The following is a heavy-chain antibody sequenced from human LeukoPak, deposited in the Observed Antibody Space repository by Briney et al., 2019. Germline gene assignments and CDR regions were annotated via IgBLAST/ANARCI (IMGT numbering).Heavy chain of an antibody. V-gene: IGHV4-31*03. Sequence: PSQTLSLTCTVSGGSISSGGYYWNWIRQPPGKGLEWIGYIYYSGSTYYNPSLKSRVTISVDTSKNQFSLKLSSVTAADTAVYYCASWNSGPGYYFDYWGQGTLVTVSS. J-gene: IGHJ4*02. CDR1: GGSISSGGYY. D-gene: IGHD1-26*01. CDR3: ASWNSGPGYYFDY. CDR2: IYYSGST.